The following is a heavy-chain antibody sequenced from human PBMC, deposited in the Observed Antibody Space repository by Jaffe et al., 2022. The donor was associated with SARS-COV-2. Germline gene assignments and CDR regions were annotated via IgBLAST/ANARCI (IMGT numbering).Heavy chain of an antibody. D-gene: IGHD6-6*01. Sequence: EVQLLESGGGLVQPGGSLRLSCAASGFTFRNYAMSWVRQAPGKGLEWVSTIAGVGGQTFYADSVKGRLTISRDNSKDALFLHMNSLRAEDTALYYCAKVLHVGIGARQDLDPFQIWGQGTMVTVSS. V-gene: IGHV3-23*01. CDR3: AKVLHVGIGARQDLDPFQI. CDR1: GFTFRNYA. CDR2: IAGVGGQT. J-gene: IGHJ3*02.